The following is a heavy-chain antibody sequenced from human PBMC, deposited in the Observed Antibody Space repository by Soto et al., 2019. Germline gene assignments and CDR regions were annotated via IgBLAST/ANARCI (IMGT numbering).Heavy chain of an antibody. Sequence: VGSLRLSCAASGFTFSDYALSWVRQAPGKGLEWASVISGSGGSTFYADSVKGRFTISSDNSKNTMYLQMNSLRAEDTAVYYCAKELSSAWTPLDHWGQGTLVTVSS. CDR1: GFTFSDYA. D-gene: IGHD6-25*01. CDR3: AKELSSAWTPLDH. J-gene: IGHJ4*02. CDR2: ISGSGGST. V-gene: IGHV3-23*01.